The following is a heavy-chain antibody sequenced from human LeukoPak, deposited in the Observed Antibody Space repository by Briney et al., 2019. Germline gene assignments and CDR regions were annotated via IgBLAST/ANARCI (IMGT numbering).Heavy chain of an antibody. CDR1: GFTFSSYA. CDR3: ARDVSSLGY. D-gene: IGHD6-6*01. V-gene: IGHV3-23*01. J-gene: IGHJ4*02. CDR2: ISGSGGST. Sequence: GGSLRLSCAASGFTFSSYAMSWVRQAPGKGLEWVSAISGSGGSTYYADSVKGRFTISRDNAKKSLYLQMNSLRAEDTAVYYCARDVSSLGYWGQGTLVTVSS.